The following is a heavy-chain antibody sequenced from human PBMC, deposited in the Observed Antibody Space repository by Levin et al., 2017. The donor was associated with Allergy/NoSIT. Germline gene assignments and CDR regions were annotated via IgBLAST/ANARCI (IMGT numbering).Heavy chain of an antibody. Sequence: GGSLRLSCAASGFTFSTYNMNWVRQAPGKGLEWVSSISSSTYYIYYADSVKGRFTVSRDNAKDSLYLQMSSLRADDTAVYYCAKEAGMPVAGPQSDAFDIWGQGTMVTVSS. V-gene: IGHV3-21*01. CDR3: AKEAGMPVAGPQSDAFDI. D-gene: IGHD6-19*01. CDR2: ISSSTYYI. J-gene: IGHJ3*02. CDR1: GFTFSTYN.